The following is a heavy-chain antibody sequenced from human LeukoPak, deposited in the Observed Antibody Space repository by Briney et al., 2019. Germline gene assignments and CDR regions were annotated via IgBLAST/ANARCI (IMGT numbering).Heavy chain of an antibody. V-gene: IGHV4-30-2*01. CDR3: ARSRQASGLFSS. CDR2: IYDRGPA. D-gene: IGHD3-10*01. CDR1: GYAIISGGFS. Sequence: SETLSLTCTVSGYAIISGGFSWNWIRQPPGKGLEWIGCIYDRGPAHYNPSLKSRFTISVDRPKNQFFLNVTSLTAADTAVYYCARSRQASGLFSSWGQGTLVAVSS. J-gene: IGHJ5*02.